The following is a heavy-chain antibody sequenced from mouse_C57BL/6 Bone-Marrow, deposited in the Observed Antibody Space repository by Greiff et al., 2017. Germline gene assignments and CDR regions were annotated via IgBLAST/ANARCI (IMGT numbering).Heavy chain of an antibody. CDR3: ARCSMYWFAY. Sequence: VHLVESGAELARPGASVKLSCKASGYTFTSYGISWVKQRTGQGLEWIGEIYPRSGNTYYNEKFKGKATLTADKSSSTAYMELRSLTSEDSAVYFCARCSMYWFAYWGQGTLVTVSA. CDR1: GYTFTSYG. D-gene: IGHD2-10*02. CDR2: IYPRSGNT. V-gene: IGHV1-81*01. J-gene: IGHJ3*01.